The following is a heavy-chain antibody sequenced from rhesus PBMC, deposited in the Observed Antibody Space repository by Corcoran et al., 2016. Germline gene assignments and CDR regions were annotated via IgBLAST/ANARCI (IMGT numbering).Heavy chain of an antibody. J-gene: IGHJ4*01. CDR2: LSSRGVST. CDR3: ARGYSGSYFRGYFEY. D-gene: IGHD3-16*01. CDR1: GGSISSNY. Sequence: QPQLQESGPGLVTPSETLSLTCAVSGGSISSNYWSWIRQAQGKGLEWIGRLSSRGVSTDYNPSLKSRVIISTDTSKNQYSLKLSSVTAADTSVYYCARGYSGSYFRGYFEYWGQGVLFTVSS. V-gene: IGHV4-173*01.